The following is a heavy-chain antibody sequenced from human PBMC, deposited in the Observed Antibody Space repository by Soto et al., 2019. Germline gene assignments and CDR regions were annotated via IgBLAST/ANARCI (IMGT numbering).Heavy chain of an antibody. D-gene: IGHD2-21*02. J-gene: IGHJ3*02. CDR1: GGSVSSSNW. Sequence: QVQLQESGPGLVKPSGTLSLTCAVSGGSVSSSNWWSWVRQSPGKGLEWMGEIYHSGSAHYNPSLKSRATRSLDKSKNQFSLRLTSVTAADTAVYYCARVPGVVVSADDAFDIWGPGTRVSVSS. CDR2: IYHSGSA. CDR3: ARVPGVVVSADDAFDI. V-gene: IGHV4-4*02.